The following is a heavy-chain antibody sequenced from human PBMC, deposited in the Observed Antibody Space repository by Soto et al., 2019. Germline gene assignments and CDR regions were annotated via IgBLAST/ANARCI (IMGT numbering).Heavy chain of an antibody. V-gene: IGHV4-31*03. CDR3: ARALGDSSGYKFDY. CDR1: GGSITTGGSY. Sequence: SETLSLTCTVSGGSITTGGSYWSWIRQHPGKGLEWIGNIYYSGSTYYNPSLKSRVTISVDTSKNQFSLKLSSVTAADTAVYYCARALGDSSGYKFDYWGQGTLVTVSS. CDR2: IYYSGST. D-gene: IGHD3-22*01. J-gene: IGHJ4*02.